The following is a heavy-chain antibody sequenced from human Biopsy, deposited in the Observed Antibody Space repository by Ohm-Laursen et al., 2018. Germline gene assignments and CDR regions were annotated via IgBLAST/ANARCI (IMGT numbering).Heavy chain of an antibody. J-gene: IGHJ4*02. CDR3: ALQSVAQMKNFDY. CDR1: GFSFAGYY. D-gene: IGHD6-19*01. Sequence: ASVKVSCKASGFSFAGYYIHWVRQAPGQGLEWMGWISPKSGDTNYAHKFQGNITMTRDTSMSTAYMEMSRLRCDDTAVYYCALQSVAQMKNFDYWGQGTLVTVSS. V-gene: IGHV1-2*02. CDR2: ISPKSGDT.